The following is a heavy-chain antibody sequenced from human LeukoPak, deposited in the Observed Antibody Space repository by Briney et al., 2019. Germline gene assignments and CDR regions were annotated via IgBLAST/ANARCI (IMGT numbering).Heavy chain of an antibody. CDR1: GFTFSDYA. J-gene: IGHJ4*02. CDR2: ISKDGSDK. V-gene: IGHV3-30-3*01. CDR3: ATPDSSGYYFFDY. D-gene: IGHD3-22*01. Sequence: GGSLRLSCAASGFTFSDYAMHWVRQAPGKGLEWVAVISKDGSDKYYPGSVRGRFTISRDNSKNTIYLQMNSLRAEDTAVYYCATPDSSGYYFFDYWGQGTLVTVSS.